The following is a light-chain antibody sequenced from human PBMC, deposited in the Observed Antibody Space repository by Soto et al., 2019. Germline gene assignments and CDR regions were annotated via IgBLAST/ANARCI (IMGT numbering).Light chain of an antibody. CDR2: SAS. CDR3: QQYHSYPWT. Sequence: AIRMTQSPSSVSASAGDRVNITCRASQDISYYVAWYQQKLGQAPKLLIYSASTLQDGVPPRFIGSGSGTDFTLTISRLQTEDFASYHCQQYHSYPWTFGHGTKVELK. CDR1: QDISYY. V-gene: IGKV1-8*01. J-gene: IGKJ1*01.